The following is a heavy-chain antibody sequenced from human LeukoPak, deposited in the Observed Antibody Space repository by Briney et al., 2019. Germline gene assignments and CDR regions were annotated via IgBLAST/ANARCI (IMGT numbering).Heavy chain of an antibody. Sequence: GGSLRLSCAASGFTFSSCSMNWVRQAPGKGLEWVSSISSGSSYIYYADSVKGRFTISRDNGKNSLYLQMNSQRAEDTAVYYCARDGPKYCSNGVCYAPVDPWGQGTLVTVSS. D-gene: IGHD2-8*01. CDR2: ISSGSSYI. V-gene: IGHV3-21*01. CDR3: ARDGPKYCSNGVCYAPVDP. CDR1: GFTFSSCS. J-gene: IGHJ5*02.